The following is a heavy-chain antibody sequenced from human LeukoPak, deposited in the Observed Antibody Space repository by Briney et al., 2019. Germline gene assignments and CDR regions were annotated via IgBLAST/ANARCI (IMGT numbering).Heavy chain of an antibody. Sequence: PGGSLRLSCAASGFTFSSYGMHWVRQAPGKGLEWVAVISYDGSNKYYADSVKGRFTISRDNSKNTLYLQMNSLRAEDTAVYYCAEELITMDAFDIWGQGTMVTVSS. CDR2: ISYDGSNK. CDR3: AEELITMDAFDI. V-gene: IGHV3-30*18. D-gene: IGHD3-10*01. J-gene: IGHJ3*02. CDR1: GFTFSSYG.